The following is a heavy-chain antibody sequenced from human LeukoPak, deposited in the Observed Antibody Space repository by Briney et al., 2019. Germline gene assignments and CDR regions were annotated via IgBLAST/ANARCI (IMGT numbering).Heavy chain of an antibody. CDR1: GYTFTSYV. CDR2: ISAYNGNT. J-gene: IGHJ4*02. D-gene: IGHD3-3*01. V-gene: IGHV1-18*01. Sequence: ASVKVSCKASGYTFTSYVISWVRQAPGQGLEWMGWISAYNGNTNYAQKFQGRVTITRNTSISTAYMELSSLRSEDTAVYYCARVPTYYDFWSGYPYYFDYWGQGTLVTVSS. CDR3: ARVPTYYDFWSGYPYYFDY.